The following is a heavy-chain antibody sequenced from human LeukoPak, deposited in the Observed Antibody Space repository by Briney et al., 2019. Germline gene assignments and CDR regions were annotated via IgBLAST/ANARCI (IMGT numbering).Heavy chain of an antibody. J-gene: IGHJ6*02. CDR2: IYYSGRT. CDR3: ARGEGSSLYYFYGMDV. CDR1: GVSISSYY. D-gene: IGHD6-6*01. V-gene: IGHV4-59*01. Sequence: KSSETLSLTCTVSGVSISSYYWSWIRQPPGKGLEWIGYIYYSGRTNYTPSLKSRVTISLDTSKNQFSLKMSSVTAADTAVYFCARGEGSSLYYFYGMDVWGQGTTDIVSS.